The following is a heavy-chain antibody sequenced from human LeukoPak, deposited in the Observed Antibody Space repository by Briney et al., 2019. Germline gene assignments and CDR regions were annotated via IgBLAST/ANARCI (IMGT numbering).Heavy chain of an antibody. V-gene: IGHV4-59*01. CDR1: GGSISSYY. Sequence: SETLSLTCTVSGGSISSYYWSWIRQPPGKGLEWIGYIYYSGSTNYNPSLKSRVTISVDTSKNQFSLKLSSVTAADTAVYYCARIHYDILTGYYPDYFDYWGQGTLVTVSS. D-gene: IGHD3-9*01. CDR3: ARIHYDILTGYYPDYFDY. J-gene: IGHJ4*02. CDR2: IYYSGST.